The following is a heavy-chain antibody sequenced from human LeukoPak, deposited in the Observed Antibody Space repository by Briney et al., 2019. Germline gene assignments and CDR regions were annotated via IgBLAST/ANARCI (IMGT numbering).Heavy chain of an antibody. D-gene: IGHD3-3*01. CDR3: ARQPPRITIFGVVIAQWFDP. V-gene: IGHV4-39*01. Sequence: SETLSLTCAVYGGSFSGYYWGWIRQPPGKGLEWIGSIYYSGSTYYNPSLKSRVTISVDTSKNQFSLKLSSVTAADTAVYYCARQPPRITIFGVVIAQWFDPWGQGTLVTVSS. J-gene: IGHJ5*02. CDR2: IYYSGST. CDR1: GGSFSGYY.